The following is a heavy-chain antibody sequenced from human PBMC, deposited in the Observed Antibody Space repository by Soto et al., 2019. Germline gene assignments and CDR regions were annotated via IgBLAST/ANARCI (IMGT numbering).Heavy chain of an antibody. D-gene: IGHD3-16*01. Sequence: GGSLRLSCAASGFTFSSYAMHWVRQAPGKGLEWVAVISYDGSNKYYADSVKGRFTISRDNSKNTLYLQMNSLRAEDTAVYYCARDTGLYYYYYGMDVWGQGTTVTVSS. CDR2: ISYDGSNK. V-gene: IGHV3-30-3*01. CDR3: ARDTGLYYYYYGMDV. CDR1: GFTFSSYA. J-gene: IGHJ6*02.